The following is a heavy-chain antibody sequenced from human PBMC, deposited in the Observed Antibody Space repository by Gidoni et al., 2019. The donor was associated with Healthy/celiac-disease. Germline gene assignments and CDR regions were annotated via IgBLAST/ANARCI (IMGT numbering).Heavy chain of an antibody. Sequence: QVQLQQWGAGLLKPSETLSLTCAVYGGSFSGNYWSWIRQPPGKGLEWIGEINHSGSTNYNPSLKSRVTISVDTSKNQFSLKLSSVTAADTAVYYCARVGGVLWFGSGGMDVWGQGTTVTVSS. CDR2: INHSGST. V-gene: IGHV4-34*01. J-gene: IGHJ6*02. D-gene: IGHD3-10*01. CDR3: ARVGGVLWFGSGGMDV. CDR1: GGSFSGNY.